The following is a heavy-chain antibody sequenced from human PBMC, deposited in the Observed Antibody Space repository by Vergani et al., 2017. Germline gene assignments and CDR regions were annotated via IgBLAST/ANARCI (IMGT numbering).Heavy chain of an antibody. CDR1: GGSFTSYH. V-gene: IGHV4-34*01. CDR2: IDHTGRP. J-gene: IGHJ6*03. Sequence: QVQLQQWGGGLLKPSETLSLTCVVNGGSFTSYHWTGIRQSLGEGLEWVGDIDHTGRPDYNPSLKRRLTMSVDKSRNQFSLTLNSVTATDTAIYFCARVNTETNGHLYYYYYMDVWGQGTAVTVS. CDR3: ARVNTETNGHLYYYYYMDV. D-gene: IGHD4-11*01.